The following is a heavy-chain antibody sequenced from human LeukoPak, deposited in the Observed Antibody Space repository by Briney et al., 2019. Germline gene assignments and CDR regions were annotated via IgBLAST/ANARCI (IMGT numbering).Heavy chain of an antibody. J-gene: IGHJ5*02. CDR2: IYYSGST. CDR3: ARSVGVRGWFDP. CDR1: GGSISSYY. Sequence: SETLSLTCTVSGGSISSYYWSWIRQPPGKGLERIGYIYYSGSTNYNPSLKSRVTISVATSKNQFSLKLSSVTAADTAVYYCARSVGVRGWFDPWGQGTLVTVSS. V-gene: IGHV4-59*01. D-gene: IGHD3-10*02.